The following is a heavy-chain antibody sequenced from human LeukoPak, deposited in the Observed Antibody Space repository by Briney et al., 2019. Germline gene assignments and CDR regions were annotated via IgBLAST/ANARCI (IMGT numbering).Heavy chain of an antibody. CDR3: ARSLSGSYYGGDWFDP. V-gene: IGHV4-59*01. J-gene: IGHJ5*02. CDR1: GGSISSYY. D-gene: IGHD1-26*01. CDR2: IYYSGST. Sequence: SETLSLTCTVSGGSISSYYWSWIRQPPGKGLEWIGYIYYSGSTNYNPSLKSRVTISVDTSKNQFSLKMSSVTAADTAVYYCARSLSGSYYGGDWFDPWGQGTLVTVSS.